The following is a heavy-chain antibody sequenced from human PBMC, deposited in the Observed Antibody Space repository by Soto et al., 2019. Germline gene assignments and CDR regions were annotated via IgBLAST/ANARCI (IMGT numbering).Heavy chain of an antibody. CDR3: ARGSYGDYWDWFDP. V-gene: IGHV4-59*01. CDR2: IYYSGST. D-gene: IGHD4-17*01. CDR1: GGSISSYY. J-gene: IGHJ5*02. Sequence: SETLSLTCTVSGGSISSYYWSWIRQPPGKGLEWIGYIYYSGSTNYNPSLKSRVTISVDTSKNQFSLKLSSVTAADTAVYYCARGSYGDYWDWFDPWGQGTLVTVSS.